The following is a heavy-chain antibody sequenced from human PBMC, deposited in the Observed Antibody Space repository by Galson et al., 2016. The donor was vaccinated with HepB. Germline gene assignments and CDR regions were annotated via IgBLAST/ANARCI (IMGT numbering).Heavy chain of an antibody. CDR1: RGSFDDYY. Sequence: SETLSLTCAVYRGSFDDYYWSWIRQPPGKGPEWIGEVNHRGSTNYSPSLKSRVTISVDKSKKQISLKLTSVTAADTAVYYCARVGPSSDYRKWFGPWGQGTLVTVSS. D-gene: IGHD3-22*01. V-gene: IGHV4-34*01. CDR3: ARVGPSSDYRKWFGP. J-gene: IGHJ5*02. CDR2: VNHRGST.